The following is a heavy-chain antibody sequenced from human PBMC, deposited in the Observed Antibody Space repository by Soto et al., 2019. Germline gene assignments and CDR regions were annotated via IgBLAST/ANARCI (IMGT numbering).Heavy chain of an antibody. D-gene: IGHD6-13*01. CDR2: ISSSRSYI. CDR1: GCTFSSYS. CDR3: ARDPAYSSSWSDYYYYGMDV. V-gene: IGHV3-21*01. Sequence: WGSLRLSCAASGCTFSSYSMNWVRHAPGKGLELVSSISSSRSYIYYADSVKGRFTISRDNAKNSLYLKMNSLRAEDKAVYYCARDPAYSSSWSDYYYYGMDVWGQGTTVTVSS. J-gene: IGHJ6*02.